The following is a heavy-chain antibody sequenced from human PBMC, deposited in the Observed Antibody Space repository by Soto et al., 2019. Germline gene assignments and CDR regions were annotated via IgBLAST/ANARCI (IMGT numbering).Heavy chain of an antibody. CDR3: ASTSVTPYYYYMDV. CDR1: GGSISSYY. D-gene: IGHD3-10*01. J-gene: IGHJ6*03. V-gene: IGHV4-59*01. CDR2: IYYSGST. Sequence: PSETLSLTCTVSGGSISSYYWSWIRQPPGKGLEWIGYIYYSGSTNYSPSLKSRVTISVDTSKNQFSLKLSSVTAADTAVYYCASTSVTPYYYYMDVWGKGTTVTVSS.